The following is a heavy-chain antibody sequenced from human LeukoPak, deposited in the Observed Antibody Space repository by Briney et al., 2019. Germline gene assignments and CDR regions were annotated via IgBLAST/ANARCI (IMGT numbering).Heavy chain of an antibody. CDR2: IYTSGST. D-gene: IGHD3-22*01. CDR1: GGSINSYY. Sequence: PSETLSLTCTVSGGSINSYYWSWLRQPPGKGLEWIGRIYTSGSTNYNPSLKSRVTMSVDTSKNQFSLKLSSVTAADTAVYYCARDRYYDSSGYHYYYYYYMDVWGKGTTVTISS. J-gene: IGHJ6*03. V-gene: IGHV4-4*07. CDR3: ARDRYYDSSGYHYYYYYYMDV.